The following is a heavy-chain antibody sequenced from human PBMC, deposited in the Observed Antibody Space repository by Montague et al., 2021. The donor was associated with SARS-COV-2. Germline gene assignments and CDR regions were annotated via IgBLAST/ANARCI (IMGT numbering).Heavy chain of an antibody. CDR1: GDSVSSNTAA. Sequence: CAISGDSVSSNTAAWNWIRQSPSRGLELLGRTYYRSKWYYDYAVXVKXRVTISPDTAKNQFSLQLSTVTPEDWAVYYCARDRRYSLSWSFDYWGQGTLVTVSS. J-gene: IGHJ4*02. D-gene: IGHD6-13*01. CDR2: TYYRSKWYY. CDR3: ARDRRYSLSWSFDY. V-gene: IGHV6-1*01.